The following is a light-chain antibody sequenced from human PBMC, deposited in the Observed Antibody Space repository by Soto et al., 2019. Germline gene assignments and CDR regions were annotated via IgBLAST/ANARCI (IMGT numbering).Light chain of an antibody. J-gene: IGKJ5*01. CDR1: QSVSSN. V-gene: IGKV3-15*01. Sequence: EIVLTQSPGTLSLSPGERVTLSCRASQSVSSNLAWYQQKPGQVPRLLIYGASTRATGFPARFSGSGSGTEFTLTISSLQSEDFAVYYCQQYSKWPPITFGQGTRLEIK. CDR2: GAS. CDR3: QQYSKWPPIT.